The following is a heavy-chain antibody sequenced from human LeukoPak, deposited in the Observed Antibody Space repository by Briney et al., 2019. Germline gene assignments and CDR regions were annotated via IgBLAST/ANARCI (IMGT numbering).Heavy chain of an antibody. CDR1: GGTFSSYV. V-gene: IGHV1-69*05. J-gene: IGHJ4*02. D-gene: IGHD1-26*01. CDR2: IIPIFGTA. Sequence: ASVKVSCKXSGGTFSSYVISWVRQAPGQGLERMGGIIPIFGTANYAQKFQGRVTITTDEFTSTAYMELTSLRAEDAAVYYCAKDRMVGTGEYYFDYWGQGTLVTVSS. CDR3: AKDRMVGTGEYYFDY.